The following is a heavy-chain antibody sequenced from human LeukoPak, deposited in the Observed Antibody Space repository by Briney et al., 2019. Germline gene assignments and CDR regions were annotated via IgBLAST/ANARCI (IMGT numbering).Heavy chain of an antibody. D-gene: IGHD6-13*01. J-gene: IGHJ4*02. CDR3: AREGRGIAAAGYLDY. V-gene: IGHV3-13*01. CDR1: GFTFSSYD. CDR2: IGTAGDT. Sequence: GGSLRLSCAASGFTFSSYDMHWVRQVTGKGLEWVSGIGTAGDTYYLGSVKGRFTISRDNSKNTLYLQMNSLRAEDTAVYYCAREGRGIAAAGYLDYWGQGTLVTVSS.